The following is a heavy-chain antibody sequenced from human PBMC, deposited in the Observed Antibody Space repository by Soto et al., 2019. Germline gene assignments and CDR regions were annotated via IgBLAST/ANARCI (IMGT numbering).Heavy chain of an antibody. CDR1: GGTISSNTYH. Sequence: SKTLSLTCTVSGGTISSNTYHWGWIRQPPGKGLEWIGNIYYSGTTYYNPSLKSRVTISVDTSKNQFNLELTSVTAADTAVYYCATYGGGTGLLDHWGQGTLVTVSS. CDR2: IYYSGTT. D-gene: IGHD3-16*01. V-gene: IGHV4-39*01. CDR3: ATYGGGTGLLDH. J-gene: IGHJ4*02.